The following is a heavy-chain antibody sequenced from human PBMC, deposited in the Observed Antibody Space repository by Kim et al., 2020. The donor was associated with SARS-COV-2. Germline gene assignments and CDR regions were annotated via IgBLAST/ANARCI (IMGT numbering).Heavy chain of an antibody. Sequence: FFTPSLKSRLSISADVSKNQFSLNLRSVTAADTAVYYCARTTVFGVVLDSWGQGTLVTVSS. D-gene: IGHD3-3*01. J-gene: IGHJ4*02. CDR3: ARTTVFGVVLDS. V-gene: IGHV4-30-2*05.